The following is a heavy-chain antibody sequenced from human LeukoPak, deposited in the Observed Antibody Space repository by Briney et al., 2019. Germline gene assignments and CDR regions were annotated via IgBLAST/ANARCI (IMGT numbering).Heavy chain of an antibody. CDR3: ARFDVYGGNHYFDY. V-gene: IGHV1-18*01. CDR1: GYSFTSYD. CDR2: ISAYNGNT. Sequence: ASVKVSCKTSGYSFTSYDINWVRQAPGQGLEWMGWISAYNGNTNYAQKLQGRVTMTTDTSTSTAYMELRSLRSDDTAVYYCARFDVYGGNHYFDYWGQGTLVTVSS. J-gene: IGHJ4*02. D-gene: IGHD4-23*01.